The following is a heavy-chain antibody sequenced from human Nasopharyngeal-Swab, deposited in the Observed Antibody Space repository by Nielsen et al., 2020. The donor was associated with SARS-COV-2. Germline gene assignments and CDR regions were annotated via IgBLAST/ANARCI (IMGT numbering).Heavy chain of an antibody. CDR3: ARGVDVLRYFDWLLYRPRYYNWFDP. V-gene: IGHV5-51*01. CDR1: GYSFTSYW. D-gene: IGHD3-9*01. CDR2: IYPGDSDT. J-gene: IGHJ5*02. Sequence: GESLKISCKGSGYSFTSYWIGWVRQMPGKGLEWMGIIYPGDSDTRYSPSFQGQVTISADKSISTAYLQWSGLKASDTAMYYCARGVDVLRYFDWLLYRPRYYNWFDPWGQGTLVTVSS.